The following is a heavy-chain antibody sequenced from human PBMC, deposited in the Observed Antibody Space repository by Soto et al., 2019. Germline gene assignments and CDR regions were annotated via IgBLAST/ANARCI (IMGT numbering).Heavy chain of an antibody. CDR2: ISSSSSYI. D-gene: IGHD3-10*01. Sequence: EVQLVESGGGLVKPGGSLRLSCAASGFTFSSYSMNWVRQAPGKGLEWVSSISSSSSYIYYADSVKGRFTISRDNAKNSLYLQLNGLRAEDTAVYYCARDGNYGSGAGGDYWGQGTLVTVSS. CDR1: GFTFSSYS. J-gene: IGHJ4*02. V-gene: IGHV3-21*01. CDR3: ARDGNYGSGAGGDY.